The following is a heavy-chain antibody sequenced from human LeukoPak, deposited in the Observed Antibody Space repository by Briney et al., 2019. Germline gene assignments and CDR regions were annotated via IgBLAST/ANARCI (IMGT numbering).Heavy chain of an antibody. CDR1: GGSFSGYY. CDR2: INHSGST. CDR3: ARVGLSIVVPAAMTKNWFDP. Sequence: SETLSLTCAVYGGSFSGYYWSWIRQPPGRGLEWIGEINHSGSTNYNPSLKSRVTISVDTSKNQFSLKLSSVTAADTAVYYCARVGLSIVVPAAMTKNWFDPWGQGTLVTVSS. J-gene: IGHJ5*02. D-gene: IGHD2-2*01. V-gene: IGHV4-34*01.